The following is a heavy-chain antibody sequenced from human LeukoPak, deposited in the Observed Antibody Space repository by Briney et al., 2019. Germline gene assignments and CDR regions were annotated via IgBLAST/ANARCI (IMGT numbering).Heavy chain of an antibody. V-gene: IGHV3-23*01. CDR3: AKDLVDSGSESPPPTPFDY. CDR1: GFTFSSYA. Sequence: PGGSLRLSCAASGFTFSSYAMSWVRQAPGKGLEWVSAISGSGGSTYYADSVKGRFTISRDNSKNTLYLQMNSLRAEDTAVYYCAKDLVDSGSESPPPTPFDYWGQGTLVTVSS. D-gene: IGHD1-26*01. J-gene: IGHJ4*02. CDR2: ISGSGGST.